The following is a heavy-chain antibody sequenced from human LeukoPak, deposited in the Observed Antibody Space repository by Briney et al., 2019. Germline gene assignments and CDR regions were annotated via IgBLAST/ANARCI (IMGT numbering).Heavy chain of an antibody. CDR2: IWYDGSNK. CDR1: GFTFSSYG. Sequence: GGSLRLSCAASGFTFSSYGMHWVRQAPGKGLEWVAVIWYDGSNKYYADSVKGRSTTSRDTSKNTLYLQMNSLRAEDTAVYYCARDPDSSSKSIAPYYYYYGMDVWGQGTTVTVSS. V-gene: IGHV3-33*01. CDR3: ARDPDSSSKSIAPYYYYYGMDV. D-gene: IGHD6-6*01. J-gene: IGHJ6*02.